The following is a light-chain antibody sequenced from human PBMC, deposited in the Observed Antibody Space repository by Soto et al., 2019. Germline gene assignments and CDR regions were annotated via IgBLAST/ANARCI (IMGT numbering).Light chain of an antibody. CDR1: LSVSSS. CDR2: GAS. J-gene: IGKJ2*01. Sequence: EIVLPQSPATLSLSPGVRATLSCRASLSVSSSLAWYQQKPGQAPRLLIYGASKRAPGIPVRFSASGSGTDFTLTISSLEPEDFAVYSCQHRTNWEYTFGQGTKLEIK. V-gene: IGKV3-11*01. CDR3: QHRTNWEYT.